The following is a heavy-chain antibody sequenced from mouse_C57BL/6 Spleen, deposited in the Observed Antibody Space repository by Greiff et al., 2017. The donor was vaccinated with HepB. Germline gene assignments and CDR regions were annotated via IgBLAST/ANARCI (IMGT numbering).Heavy chain of an antibody. V-gene: IGHV1-59*01. Sequence: QVQLQQPGAELVRPGTSVKLSCKASGYTFTSYWMHWVKQRPGQGLAWIGVIDPSDSYTNYNQKFTGKATLTVDTSSSTAYMQLSSLASEDSAVNYCARGYGWYFDVWGTGTTVTVSS. D-gene: IGHD3-1*01. CDR2: IDPSDSYT. CDR1: GYTFTSYW. J-gene: IGHJ1*03. CDR3: ARGYGWYFDV.